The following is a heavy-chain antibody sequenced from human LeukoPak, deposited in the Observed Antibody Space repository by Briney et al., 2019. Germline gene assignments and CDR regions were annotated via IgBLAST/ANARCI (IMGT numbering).Heavy chain of an antibody. D-gene: IGHD3-9*01. CDR2: IKSKTDGGTT. CDR3: TTAIRYFDWLLSDY. V-gene: IGHV3-15*01. Sequence: GGSLRLSCAASGFTFSNAWMSWVRQAPGKGLEWVGRIKSKTDGGTTDYAAPVKGRFTISRDDSKNTLYLQMNSLKTEDTAVYYCTTAIRYFDWLLSDYWGQGTLVTVSS. J-gene: IGHJ4*02. CDR1: GFTFSNAW.